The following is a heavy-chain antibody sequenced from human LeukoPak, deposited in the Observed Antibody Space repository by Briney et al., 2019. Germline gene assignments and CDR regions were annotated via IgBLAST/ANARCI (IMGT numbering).Heavy chain of an antibody. CDR2: IYTSGST. CDR1: GGSISSGSYY. V-gene: IGHV4-61*02. J-gene: IGHJ4*02. Sequence: SETLSLTCTVSGGSISSGSYYWSWLRQPAGKGLEWIGRIYTSGSTNYNPSLKSRVTISVDTSKNQFSLKLSSVTAADTAVYYCARTNIAAVDYWGQGTLVTVSS. D-gene: IGHD6-13*01. CDR3: ARTNIAAVDY.